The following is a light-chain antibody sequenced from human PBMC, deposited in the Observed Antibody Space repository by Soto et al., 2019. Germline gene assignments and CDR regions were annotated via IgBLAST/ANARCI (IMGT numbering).Light chain of an antibody. CDR1: SSNIGSNT. J-gene: IGLJ3*02. Sequence: QAVVTQPPSASGTPGQRVTISCSGSSSNIGSNTVNWYQQLPGTAPKLLIYGNNQRPSGVPDRFSGSKSGTSASLAITGLQSEXXGDYYCAPWDDSLNGWVFGGGTKVTVL. CDR2: GNN. V-gene: IGLV1-44*01. CDR3: APWDDSLNGWV.